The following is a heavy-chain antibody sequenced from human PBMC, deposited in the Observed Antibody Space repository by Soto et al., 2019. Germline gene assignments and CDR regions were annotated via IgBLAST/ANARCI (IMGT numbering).Heavy chain of an antibody. CDR3: ARRGSSSSFFYDS. CDR1: GYSFTSSW. J-gene: IGHJ4*02. Sequence: PGESLKISCQCSGYSFTSSWISLVRQMPGEGLEWMGRIDPSDSYINYSPSFQGRVTISADKSISTAYLQWSSLKASDTAMYYCARRGSSSSFFYDSWGQGTLVTVSS. V-gene: IGHV5-10-1*01. D-gene: IGHD6-6*01. CDR2: IDPSDSYI.